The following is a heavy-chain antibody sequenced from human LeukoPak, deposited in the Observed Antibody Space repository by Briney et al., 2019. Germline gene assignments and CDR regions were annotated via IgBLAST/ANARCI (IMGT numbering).Heavy chain of an antibody. J-gene: IGHJ6*02. Sequence: SETLSLTCAVYGGSFSGYYWSWIRQPPGKGLEWIGEINHSGSTNYNPSLKSRVTISVDTSKNQFSLKLSSVTAADTAVYYCARDRAAPMHYYGMDVWGQGTTVTVSS. CDR3: ARDRAAPMHYYGMDV. V-gene: IGHV4-34*01. D-gene: IGHD2-15*01. CDR1: GGSFSGYY. CDR2: INHSGST.